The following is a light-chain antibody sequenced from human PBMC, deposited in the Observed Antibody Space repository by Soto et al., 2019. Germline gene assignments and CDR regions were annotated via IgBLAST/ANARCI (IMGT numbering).Light chain of an antibody. CDR2: EGS. V-gene: IGLV2-23*01. CDR3: CSYAGSRTWVL. CDR1: NTNVGSFNL. Sequence: QSVLTQPASVSGSPGQSITISCTRTNTNVGSFNLVSWYQQHPGKAPKLLIYEGSERPSGVSNRFSGSKSGNTASLTISGLQAEDEADYYCCSYAGSRTWVLFGGGTQLTVL. J-gene: IGLJ2*01.